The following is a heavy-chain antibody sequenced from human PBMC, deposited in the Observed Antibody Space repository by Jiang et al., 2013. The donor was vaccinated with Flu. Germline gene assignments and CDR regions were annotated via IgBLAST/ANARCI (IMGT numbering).Heavy chain of an antibody. Sequence: SVKVSCKASGYTFTGYYMHWVRQAPGQGLEWMGWINPNSGGTNYAQKFQGRVTMTRDTSISTAYMELSRLRSDDTAVYYCAREGTATTRPFDYWGQGTLVTVSS. V-gene: IGHV1-2*02. D-gene: IGHD1-14*01. CDR3: AREGTATTRPFDY. J-gene: IGHJ4*02. CDR1: GYTFTGYY. CDR2: INPNSGGT.